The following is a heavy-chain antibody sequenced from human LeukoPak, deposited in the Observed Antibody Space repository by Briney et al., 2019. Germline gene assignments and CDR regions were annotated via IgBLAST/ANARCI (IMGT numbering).Heavy chain of an antibody. CDR1: GFAFSSYA. Sequence: GGSLRLSCAASGFAFSSYAMSWVRQAPGKGLEWVSYISSSGGTIYYADSVKGRFTVSRNNAKNSLFLQMNSLRAEDTAVYYCARESRIAAVDYWGQGTLVTVSS. V-gene: IGHV3-48*03. CDR3: ARESRIAAVDY. J-gene: IGHJ4*02. CDR2: ISSSGGTI. D-gene: IGHD6-13*01.